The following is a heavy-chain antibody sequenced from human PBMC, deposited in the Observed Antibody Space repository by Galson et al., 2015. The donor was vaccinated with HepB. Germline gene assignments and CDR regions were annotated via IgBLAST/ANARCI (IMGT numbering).Heavy chain of an antibody. D-gene: IGHD2-15*01. J-gene: IGHJ6*02. V-gene: IGHV6-1*01. CDR3: ASVVGTIYYYGMDV. CDR2: TYYRSRWYN. CDR1: GDSVSSNSAA. Sequence: CAISGDSVSSNSAAWNWIRQSPSRGLEWLGRTYYRSRWYNDYAESVRSRMSINPDTSRNQFSLQLKSVTPEDTAVYYCASVVGTIYYYGMDVWGQGTTVIVSS.